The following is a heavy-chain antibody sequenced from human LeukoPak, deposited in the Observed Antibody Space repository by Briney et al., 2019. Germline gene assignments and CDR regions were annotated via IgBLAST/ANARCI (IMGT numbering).Heavy chain of an antibody. Sequence: GGSLRLSCAASGFTFSSYWMHWVRQTPGKGLEWMAVISYDGSNKNYADSVKGRFTISRDNSKNTLYLQMNSLRAEDTAVYYCAKDGYYYDSSAYYVIYYFDSWGQGTLVTVSS. J-gene: IGHJ4*02. V-gene: IGHV3-30*18. CDR3: AKDGYYYDSSAYYVIYYFDS. CDR2: ISYDGSNK. D-gene: IGHD3-22*01. CDR1: GFTFSSYW.